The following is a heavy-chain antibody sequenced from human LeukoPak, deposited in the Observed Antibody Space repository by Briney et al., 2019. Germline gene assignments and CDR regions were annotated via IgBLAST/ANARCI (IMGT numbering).Heavy chain of an antibody. D-gene: IGHD3-22*01. V-gene: IGHV1-46*01. CDR1: GYTFTSYF. Sequence: ASVKVSCKASGYTFTSYFMYWVRQAPGQGLEWMGIINPSGGNTNYAQSFQGRVTMTRDTSANTVYMELSRLRSEDTAMYYCAKDRTHYYESSGYYSRWEYWGQGTLVTVSS. CDR2: INPSGGNT. CDR3: AKDRTHYYESSGYYSRWEY. J-gene: IGHJ4*02.